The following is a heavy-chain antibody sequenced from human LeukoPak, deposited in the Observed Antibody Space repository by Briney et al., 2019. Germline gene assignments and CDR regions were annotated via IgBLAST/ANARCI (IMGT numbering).Heavy chain of an antibody. J-gene: IGHJ4*02. CDR3: ARLRTYSASPYYFDF. Sequence: GGSLRLSCAASGFTFTNYVMSWVRQAPGKGLEWVSSISGIGDNTYYADSMKGRFTISRDNAKNSLYLQMNSLRAEDAAVYYCARLRTYSASPYYFDFWGQGTLVTASS. CDR1: GFTFTNYV. D-gene: IGHD1-26*01. CDR2: ISGIGDNT. V-gene: IGHV3-21*01.